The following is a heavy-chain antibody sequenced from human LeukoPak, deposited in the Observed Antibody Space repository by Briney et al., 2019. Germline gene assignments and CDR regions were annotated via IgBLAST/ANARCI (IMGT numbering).Heavy chain of an antibody. V-gene: IGHV3-30*18. D-gene: IGHD5-18*01. CDR2: ISYDGSNK. CDR1: GFTFSSYG. Sequence: GRSLRLSCAASGFTFSSYGMHWVRQAPGKGLEWVAVISYDGSNKYYADSVKGRFTISRDNSKNTLYLQMNSLRAEDTAVYYCAKQTWGYSYGFWGQGTLVTVPS. CDR3: AKQTWGYSYGF. J-gene: IGHJ4*02.